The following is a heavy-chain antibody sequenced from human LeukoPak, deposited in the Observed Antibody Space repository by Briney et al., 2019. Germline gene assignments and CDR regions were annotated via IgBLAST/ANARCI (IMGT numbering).Heavy chain of an antibody. CDR2: ISSSSSYI. Sequence: GGSLRLSCAASGFTFSSYSMNWVRQAPGEGLEWVSSISSSSSYIYYADSVKGRFTISRDNAKNSLYLQMNSLRAEDTAVYYCARDKVTFGVVRRDVWGQGTTVTVSS. J-gene: IGHJ6*02. CDR3: ARDKVTFGVVRRDV. D-gene: IGHD3-3*01. CDR1: GFTFSSYS. V-gene: IGHV3-21*01.